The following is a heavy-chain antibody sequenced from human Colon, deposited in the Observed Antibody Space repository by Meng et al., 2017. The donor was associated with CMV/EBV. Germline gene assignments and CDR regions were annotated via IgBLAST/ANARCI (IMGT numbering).Heavy chain of an antibody. V-gene: IGHV3-21*01. CDR3: ARGSVGYYGMDV. CDR2: ISGSTPDK. Sequence: GGSLRLSCAASGFIFNDHAMNWVRQAPGKGLEWVSAISGSTPDKWYADSVRGRFTISRDNAKNSLYLEMSSLRAEDMAAYFCARGSVGYYGMDVWGQGTTVTVSS. J-gene: IGHJ6*02. CDR1: GFIFNDHA. D-gene: IGHD6-19*01.